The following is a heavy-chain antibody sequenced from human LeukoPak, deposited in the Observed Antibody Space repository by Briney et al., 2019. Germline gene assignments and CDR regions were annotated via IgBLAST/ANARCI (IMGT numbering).Heavy chain of an antibody. Sequence: AGGSLRPSCAASGFTFSSYSMNWVRQAPGKGLEWVSSISSSSSYIYYADSVKGRFTISRDNAKNSLYLQMNSLRAEDTAVYYCARATGKYSSSSMLASLDYFDYWGQGTLVTVSS. J-gene: IGHJ4*02. CDR3: ARATGKYSSSSMLASLDYFDY. D-gene: IGHD6-6*01. CDR2: ISSSSSYI. V-gene: IGHV3-21*01. CDR1: GFTFSSYS.